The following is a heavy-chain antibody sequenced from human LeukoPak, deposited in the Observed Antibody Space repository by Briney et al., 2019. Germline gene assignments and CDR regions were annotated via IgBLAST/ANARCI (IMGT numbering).Heavy chain of an antibody. CDR1: GGPFSGYY. V-gene: IGHV4-34*01. CDR3: AMGASCYRCGAY. CDR2: INHCGST. J-gene: IGHJ4*02. Sequence: SETLSLTCAVYGGPFSGYYWRWIRQPTGKGLEWIGEINHCGSTNYNPSLKSRVNISVDTSKNQFSRKRSSVTAADTAVYYCAMGASCYRCGAYGGQGTLVTVS. D-gene: IGHD2-2*02.